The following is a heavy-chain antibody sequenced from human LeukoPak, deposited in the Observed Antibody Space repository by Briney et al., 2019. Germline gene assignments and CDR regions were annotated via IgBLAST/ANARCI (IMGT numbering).Heavy chain of an antibody. J-gene: IGHJ6*04. CDR1: GFTFSSYE. Sequence: GGSLRLSCAASGFTFSSYEMNWVRQAPGNGLEWVSYISSSGSTIYYADSVKGRFTISRDNAKNSLYLQMNSLRAEDTAVYYCAELGITMIGGVWGKGTTVTISS. CDR2: ISSSGSTI. D-gene: IGHD3-10*02. V-gene: IGHV3-48*03. CDR3: AELGITMIGGV.